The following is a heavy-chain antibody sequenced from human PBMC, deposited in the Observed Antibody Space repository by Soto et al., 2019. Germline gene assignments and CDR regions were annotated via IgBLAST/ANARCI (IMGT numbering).Heavy chain of an antibody. CDR3: AREGVERRTALDT. D-gene: IGHD1-1*01. CDR2: ITDDSGFT. CDR1: GFTFSNYV. Sequence: GGSLRLSCAASGFTFSNYVMTWVRQAPGMGLEWVSLITDDSGFTSYGDSVKGRFTISRDNSVNTLYLQMNILTAEDTAVYYCAREGVERRTALDTWGQGTLVTVSS. V-gene: IGHV3-23*01. J-gene: IGHJ5*02.